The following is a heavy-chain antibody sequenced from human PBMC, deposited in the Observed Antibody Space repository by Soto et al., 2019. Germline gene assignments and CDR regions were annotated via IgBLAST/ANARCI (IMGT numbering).Heavy chain of an antibody. D-gene: IGHD1-7*01. CDR2: IYYSGST. V-gene: IGHV4-59*01. CDR3: ARVDWNYGDAFDI. CDR1: GGSISSYY. J-gene: IGHJ3*02. Sequence: SETLSLTCTVSGGSISSYYWSWIRQPPGKGLEWIGYIYYSGSTNYNPSLKSRVTISVDTSKNQFSLKLSSVTAADTAVYYCARVDWNYGDAFDIWGQGTMVTVSS.